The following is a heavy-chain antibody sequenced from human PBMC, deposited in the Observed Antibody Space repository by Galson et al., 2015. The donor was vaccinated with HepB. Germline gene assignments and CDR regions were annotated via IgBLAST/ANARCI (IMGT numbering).Heavy chain of an antibody. CDR3: AKDLIQLPATGDY. J-gene: IGHJ4*02. CDR1: GFTFSSYA. V-gene: IGHV3-23*01. CDR2: ISGSGGST. Sequence: SLRLSCAGSGFTFSSYAMSWVRQAPGKGLEWVSAISGSGGSTYYADSVKGRFTISRDNSKNTLYLQMNSLRAEDTAVYYCAKDLIQLPATGDYWGQGTLVTVSS. D-gene: IGHD5-18*01.